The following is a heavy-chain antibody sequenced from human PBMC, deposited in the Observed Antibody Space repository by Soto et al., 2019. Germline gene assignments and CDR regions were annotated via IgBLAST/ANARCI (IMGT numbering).Heavy chain of an antibody. J-gene: IGHJ6*02. D-gene: IGHD3-3*01. Sequence: SETLSLTCTVSGGSISSSSYYWGWIRQPPGKGLEWIGSIYYSGSTYYNPSLKSRVTISVDTSKNQFSLKLSSVTAADTAVYYCARGRITIFGVVVYYYYGMDVWGQGTTVTVSS. CDR1: GGSISSSSYY. CDR2: IYYSGST. V-gene: IGHV4-39*01. CDR3: ARGRITIFGVVVYYYYGMDV.